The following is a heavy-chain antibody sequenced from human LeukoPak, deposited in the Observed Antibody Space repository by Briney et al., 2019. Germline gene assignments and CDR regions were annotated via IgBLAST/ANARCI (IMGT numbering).Heavy chain of an antibody. Sequence: SQTRSLTCTVSGVSLSTSSYYWAWIRQSPGKGREWFGRVYYSGTTHYESSLKSRVSISIDTSKTQFALKVNSVTVADTAVYYCARILDLVTTKTIDYWGQGSLVIVSS. CDR2: VYYSGTT. V-gene: IGHV4-39*06. J-gene: IGHJ4*02. CDR3: ARILDLVTTKTIDY. CDR1: GVSLSTSSYY. D-gene: IGHD2-21*02.